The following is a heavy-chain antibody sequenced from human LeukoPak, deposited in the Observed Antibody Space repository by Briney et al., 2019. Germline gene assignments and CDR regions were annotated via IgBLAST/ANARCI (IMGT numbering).Heavy chain of an antibody. Sequence: PGGSLRLSCAASGFTFSNYWINWVRQAPGKGLEWVANMNEYGSEKYYVDSVRGRFTISRGNAENSLFLHMNSLRVEDTAVYRCARVLYGSRVNVIDSWGPGTLVTVSS. D-gene: IGHD2-2*01. CDR1: GFTFSNYW. CDR2: MNEYGSEK. CDR3: ARVLYGSRVNVIDS. V-gene: IGHV3-7*01. J-gene: IGHJ4*02.